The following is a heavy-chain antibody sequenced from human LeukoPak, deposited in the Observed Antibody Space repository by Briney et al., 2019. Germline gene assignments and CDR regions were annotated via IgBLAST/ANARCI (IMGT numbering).Heavy chain of an antibody. CDR3: AREITVTTSNNWFDP. CDR1: GGSISSGDYY. D-gene: IGHD4-17*01. J-gene: IGHJ5*02. V-gene: IGHV4-30-4*01. Sequence: SETLSLTCTVSGGSISSGDYYWRWIRQPPGKGLEWIGYIYYSGSTYYNPSLKSRVTISVDTSKNQFSLKLSSVTAADTAVYYCAREITVTTSNNWFDPWGQGTLVTVSS. CDR2: IYYSGST.